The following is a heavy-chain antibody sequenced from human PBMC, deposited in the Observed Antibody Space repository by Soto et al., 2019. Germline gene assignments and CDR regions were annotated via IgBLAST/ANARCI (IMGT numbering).Heavy chain of an antibody. CDR2: INHSGST. CDR3: ARVPDY. J-gene: IGHJ4*02. Sequence: SETLSLTCAVYGGSFSGYYWSWIRQPPGKGLEWIGEINHSGSTNYNPSLKSRVTISIDTSKNQFSLNLSSVTAADTAVYYCARVPDYWGQGILVTVSS. V-gene: IGHV4-34*01. CDR1: GGSFSGYY. D-gene: IGHD2-2*01.